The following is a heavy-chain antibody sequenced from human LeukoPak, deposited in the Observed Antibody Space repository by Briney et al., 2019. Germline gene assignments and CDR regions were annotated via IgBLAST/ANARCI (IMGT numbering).Heavy chain of an antibody. D-gene: IGHD1-14*01. CDR2: MNEYSTTI. J-gene: IGHJ4*02. CDR1: EFPFNSFW. V-gene: IGHV3-74*01. CDR3: ARGGVNPVDH. Sequence: PGGSLILSCAASEFPFNSFWMHWVRQAPGKGLVWVSDMNEYSTTIRYADPVKGRFTISRDNAKSILYLQMNNLRAEDTAMYFCARGGVNPVDHWGQGTLVTVSS.